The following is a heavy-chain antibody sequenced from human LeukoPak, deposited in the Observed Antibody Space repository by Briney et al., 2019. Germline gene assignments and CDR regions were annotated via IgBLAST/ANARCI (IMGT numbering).Heavy chain of an antibody. V-gene: IGHV1-69*05. D-gene: IGHD4-17*01. CDR2: IIPIFGTA. J-gene: IGHJ4*02. Sequence: SVKVSCKASGGTFSSYAISWVRQAPGQGLEWMGGIIPIFGTANYAQKFQGRVTMTRDTSTSTVYMELSSLRSEDTAVCYCARDRRYGDYRSSFGYWGQGTLVTVSS. CDR1: GGTFSSYA. CDR3: ARDRRYGDYRSSFGY.